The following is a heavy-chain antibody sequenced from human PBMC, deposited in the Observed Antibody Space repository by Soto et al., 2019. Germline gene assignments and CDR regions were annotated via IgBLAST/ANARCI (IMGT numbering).Heavy chain of an antibody. CDR1: GFTFSPYE. CDR2: ISSSGSTI. Sequence: GSLRLSCAASGFTFSPYEMSWVRQAPGKGLEWISYISSSGSTIHYADSVKGRFSISRDNAKKSLFLQMNSLRAEDTAVYYCVREAPCSNGVCQFDYWGRGTLVTVSS. J-gene: IGHJ4*02. D-gene: IGHD2-8*01. V-gene: IGHV3-48*03. CDR3: VREAPCSNGVCQFDY.